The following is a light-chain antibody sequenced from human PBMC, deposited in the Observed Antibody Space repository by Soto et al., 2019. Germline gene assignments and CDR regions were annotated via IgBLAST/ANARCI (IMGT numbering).Light chain of an antibody. V-gene: IGKV1-27*01. Sequence: DIQMTQSPSSLSASVGDRVTITCRATQGISNYLAWYQQKPGKVPKLLIYAASTLQSGVPSRFRGSGSGTDFTLTISSLQPEDVATYYCQKYDSALGTFGQGTKVDIK. CDR2: AAS. CDR3: QKYDSALGT. CDR1: QGISNY. J-gene: IGKJ1*01.